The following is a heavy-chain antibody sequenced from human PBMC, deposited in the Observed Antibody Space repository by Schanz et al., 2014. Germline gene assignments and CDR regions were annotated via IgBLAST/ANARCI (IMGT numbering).Heavy chain of an antibody. CDR3: ARHGGIPYYPMDV. CDR2: ISYSGST. J-gene: IGHJ6*02. CDR1: GASISSGGYY. V-gene: IGHV4-31*03. D-gene: IGHD3-16*01. Sequence: QVQLQESGPGLVKPSQTLSLTCTVSGASISSGGYYWDWIRLLPGKGLEWIGYISYSGSTSFNPSLKSRLTMSVDTSKNQFSLRLSSVTAADTAVYYCARHGGIPYYPMDVWGRGTLVTVSS.